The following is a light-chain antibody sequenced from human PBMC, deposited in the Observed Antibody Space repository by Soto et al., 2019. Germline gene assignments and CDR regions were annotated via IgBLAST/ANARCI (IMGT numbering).Light chain of an antibody. CDR2: EVN. CDR3: SSYAGSSNV. V-gene: IGLV2-8*01. Sequence: QSVLTQPPSASGSPGQSVAISCTGTSSDVGGYNYVSWYQQHPGKAPKLMLYEVNKRPSGVPDRCSGSKSGNTASLTVSGLQAEDEADYYCSSYAGSSNVFGTGTKVTVL. CDR1: SSDVGGYNY. J-gene: IGLJ1*01.